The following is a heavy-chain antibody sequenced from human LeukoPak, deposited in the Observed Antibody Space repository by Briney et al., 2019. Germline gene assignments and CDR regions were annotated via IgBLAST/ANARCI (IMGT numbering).Heavy chain of an antibody. CDR1: GFTFRSYW. CDR3: TTSREYCSSTSCEFTLDY. J-gene: IGHJ4*02. Sequence: GGSLRLSCAASGFTFRSYWMSWVRQAPGKGLEWVGRIKSKTDGGTTDYAAPVKGRFTISRDDSKNTLYLQMNSLKTEDTAVYYCTTSREYCSSTSCEFTLDYWGQGTLVTVSS. CDR2: IKSKTDGGTT. V-gene: IGHV3-15*01. D-gene: IGHD2-2*01.